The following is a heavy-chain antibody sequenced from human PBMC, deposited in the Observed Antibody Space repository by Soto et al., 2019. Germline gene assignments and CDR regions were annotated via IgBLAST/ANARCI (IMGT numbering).Heavy chain of an antibody. CDR2: IVVGSGNT. J-gene: IGHJ4*02. Sequence: SVKVSCKASGFTFTSSAVQWVRQARGQRLEWIGWIVVGSGNTNYAQKFQERITITRDMSTSTAYMELSSLRSEDTAVYYCAAATYNWNYVTLAFDYWGQGTLVTVSS. D-gene: IGHD1-7*01. V-gene: IGHV1-58*01. CDR1: GFTFTSSA. CDR3: AAATYNWNYVTLAFDY.